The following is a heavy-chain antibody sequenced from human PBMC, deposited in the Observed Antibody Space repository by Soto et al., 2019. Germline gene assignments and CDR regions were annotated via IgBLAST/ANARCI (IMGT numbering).Heavy chain of an antibody. CDR3: ARDLRAWIQDSGAFDI. J-gene: IGHJ3*02. D-gene: IGHD5-18*01. CDR2: ISYDGSNK. V-gene: IGHV3-30*03. Sequence: QVQLVESGGGVVQPGRSLRLSCAASGFTFSSYGMHWVRQAPGKGLEWVAVISYDGSNKYYADSVKGRFTISRDNSKNTLYLQMNSLRAEDTAVYYCARDLRAWIQDSGAFDIWGQGTMVTVSS. CDR1: GFTFSSYG.